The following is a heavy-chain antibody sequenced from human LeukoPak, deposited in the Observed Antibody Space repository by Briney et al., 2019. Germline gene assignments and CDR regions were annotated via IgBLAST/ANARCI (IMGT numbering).Heavy chain of an antibody. CDR2: LVVTGGAT. V-gene: IGHV3-23*01. D-gene: IGHD3-16*01. J-gene: IGHJ4*02. Sequence: GGSLRLSCAASGFTFRNFALSWVRQVPGKGLEWLSTLVVTGGATYYADSVTGRFIISRDNSKNTLYLQMNSLTVEDTAVYYCAKDDGGESHLFDSWGQGTLVTVSS. CDR1: GFTFRNFA. CDR3: AKDDGGESHLFDS.